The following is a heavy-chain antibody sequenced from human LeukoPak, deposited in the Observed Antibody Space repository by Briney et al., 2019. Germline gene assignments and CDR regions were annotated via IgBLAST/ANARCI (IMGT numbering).Heavy chain of an antibody. V-gene: IGHV4-39*07. D-gene: IGHD2-2*01. Sequence: SSKTLSLTCTVSGGSISSGGYYWSWVRQPPGKGLEWIGEIYHSGSTNYNPSLKSRVTISLDKSKNQFSLKLNSVTAADTAVYYCARDLRVPAAMGDAFDIWGQGTMVTVSS. CDR1: GGSISSGGYY. J-gene: IGHJ3*02. CDR3: ARDLRVPAAMGDAFDI. CDR2: IYHSGST.